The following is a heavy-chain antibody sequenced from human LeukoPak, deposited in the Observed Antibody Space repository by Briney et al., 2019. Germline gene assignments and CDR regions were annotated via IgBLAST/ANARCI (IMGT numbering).Heavy chain of an antibody. CDR2: IYYSGST. V-gene: IGHV4-39*01. CDR3: ARHLNYDFWSGYYGGYFDY. D-gene: IGHD3-3*01. Sequence: GSLRLSCAASGFTFSSYSMNWIRQPPGKGLEWIGSIYYSGSTYYNPSLKSRVTISVDTSKNQFSLKLSSATAADTAVYYCARHLNYDFWSGYYGGYFDYWGQGTLVTVSS. J-gene: IGHJ4*02. CDR1: GFTFSSYS.